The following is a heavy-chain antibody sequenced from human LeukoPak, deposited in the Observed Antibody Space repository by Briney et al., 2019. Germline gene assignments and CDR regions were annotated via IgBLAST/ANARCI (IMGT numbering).Heavy chain of an antibody. Sequence: TSETLSLTCTVSGDSISSSSYYWGWIRQPPGKGLEWIGEIYHSGSTNYNPSLKSRVTISVDKSKNQFSLKLSSVTAADTAVYYCASLFDSSGSNWFDPWGQGTLVTVSS. J-gene: IGHJ5*02. CDR3: ASLFDSSGSNWFDP. D-gene: IGHD3-22*01. V-gene: IGHV4-39*07. CDR2: IYHSGST. CDR1: GDSISSSSYY.